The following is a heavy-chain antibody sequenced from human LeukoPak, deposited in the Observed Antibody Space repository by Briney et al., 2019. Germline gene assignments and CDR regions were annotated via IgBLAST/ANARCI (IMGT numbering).Heavy chain of an antibody. CDR3: ARDLSDYDGGGSTRGENWFDP. Sequence: SETLSLTCTVSGGSISSGSYYWSWIRQPAGKGLEWIGRIYTSGSTNYNPSLKSRVTISVDTSKNQFSLKLSSVTAADTAVYYCARDLSDYDGGGSTRGENWFDPWGQGTLVTVSS. J-gene: IGHJ5*02. CDR2: IYTSGST. CDR1: GGSISSGSYY. V-gene: IGHV4-61*02. D-gene: IGHD3-16*01.